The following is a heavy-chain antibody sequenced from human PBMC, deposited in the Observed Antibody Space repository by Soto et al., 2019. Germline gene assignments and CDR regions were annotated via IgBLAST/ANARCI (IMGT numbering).Heavy chain of an antibody. CDR1: GFTFSAHW. V-gene: IGHV3-7*01. CDR3: AREGILAAVDD. D-gene: IGHD6-13*01. J-gene: IGHJ4*02. CDR2: INQDGSKK. Sequence: EVQLVETGGGLVHPGGSLRLSCSASGFTFSAHWMSWVRQVPGKGLEWVANINQDGSKKNYVGAVKGRFTISRDNAKSSLSLQMNSLRNEDTAAYYCAREGILAAVDDWGQGTQVIVSS.